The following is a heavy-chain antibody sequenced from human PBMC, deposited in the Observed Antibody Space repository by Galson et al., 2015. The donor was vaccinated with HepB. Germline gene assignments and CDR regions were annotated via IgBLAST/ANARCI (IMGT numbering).Heavy chain of an antibody. Sequence: SVKVSCKASGYTFTSYYMHWVRQAPGQGLEWMGGIIPNFGTANYAQKFQGRVTITADESTSTAYMELSSLRSEDTAVYYCASRGSGEDYFDYWGQGTLVTVSS. J-gene: IGHJ4*02. CDR1: GYTFTSYY. CDR2: IIPNFGTA. D-gene: IGHD3-10*01. CDR3: ASRGSGEDYFDY. V-gene: IGHV1-69*13.